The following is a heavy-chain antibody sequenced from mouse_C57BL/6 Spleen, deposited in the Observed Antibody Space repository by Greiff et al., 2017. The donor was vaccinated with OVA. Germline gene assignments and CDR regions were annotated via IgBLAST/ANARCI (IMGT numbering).Heavy chain of an antibody. D-gene: IGHD4-1*01. CDR3: TTTGTGVFAY. CDR1: GFNIKDDY. V-gene: IGHV14-4*01. Sequence: EVQGVESGAELVRPGASVKLSCTASGFNIKDDYMHWVKQRPEQGLEWIGWIDPENGDTEYASKFQGKATITADTSSNTAYLQLSSLTSEDTAVYYCTTTGTGVFAYWGQGTLVTVSA. CDR2: IDPENGDT. J-gene: IGHJ3*01.